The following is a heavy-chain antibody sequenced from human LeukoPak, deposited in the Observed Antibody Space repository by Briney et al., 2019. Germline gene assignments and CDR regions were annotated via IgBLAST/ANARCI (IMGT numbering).Heavy chain of an antibody. CDR3: ACGYSSSSFDY. V-gene: IGHV4-39*01. J-gene: IGHJ4*02. CDR2: IYYTENT. CDR1: GGSISSNSYY. D-gene: IGHD6-6*01. Sequence: SETLSLTCTVSGGSISSNSYYWGWIRQPPGKGLEWIGSIYYTENTYYSPSLKSRVTMSVDTSKNQFSLKLSSVTAADTAVYYGACGYSSSSFDYWGPGTLVTVSS.